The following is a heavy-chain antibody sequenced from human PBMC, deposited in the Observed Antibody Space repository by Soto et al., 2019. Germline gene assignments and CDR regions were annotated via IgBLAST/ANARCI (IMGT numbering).Heavy chain of an antibody. V-gene: IGHV3-30*18. Sequence: LRLSCAASGFTFSSYGMHWVRQAPGKGLEWVAVISYDGSNKYYADSVKGRFTISRDNSKNTLYLQMNSLRAEDTAVYYCAKDPRIQLWSHLYFDYWGQGTLVTVSS. CDR1: GFTFSSYG. J-gene: IGHJ4*02. CDR2: ISYDGSNK. CDR3: AKDPRIQLWSHLYFDY. D-gene: IGHD5-18*01.